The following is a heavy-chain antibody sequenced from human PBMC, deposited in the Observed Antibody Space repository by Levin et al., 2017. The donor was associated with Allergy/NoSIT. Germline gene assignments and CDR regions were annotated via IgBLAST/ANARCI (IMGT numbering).Heavy chain of an antibody. Sequence: SQTLSLTCTVSNVSVSSGSFYWSWIRQPPGKGLEWIGYIYYTGNTNYNPSLKTRVTISLDKSKNQFSLNLNSVTAADTAVYHCVRGGCRGWLSYYYDSWGQGTLVTVSS. CDR3: VRGGCRGWLSYYYDS. V-gene: IGHV4-61*01. D-gene: IGHD6-19*01. CDR1: NVSVSSGSFY. CDR2: IYYTGNT. J-gene: IGHJ4*02.